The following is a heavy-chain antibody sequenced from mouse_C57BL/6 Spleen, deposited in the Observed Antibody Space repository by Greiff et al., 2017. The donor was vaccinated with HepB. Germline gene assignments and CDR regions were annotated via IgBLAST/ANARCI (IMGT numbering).Heavy chain of an antibody. J-gene: IGHJ4*01. CDR3: ARSLDY. Sequence: VHVKQPGAELVKPGASVKLSCKASGYTFTSYWMQWVKQRPGQGLEWIGEIDPSDSYTNYNQKFKGKATLTVDTSSSTAYMQLSSLTSEDSAVYYCARSLDYWGQGTSVTVSS. CDR2: IDPSDSYT. V-gene: IGHV1-50*01. CDR1: GYTFTSYW.